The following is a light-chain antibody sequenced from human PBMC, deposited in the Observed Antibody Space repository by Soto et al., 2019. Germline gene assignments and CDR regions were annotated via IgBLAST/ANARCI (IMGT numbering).Light chain of an antibody. V-gene: IGKV3-20*01. CDR3: QLYSSTFWT. Sequence: EIVLTQSPGTLSLSPGERATLSCRASQSISSSYLAWYQQKPGQAPRLLVYGASSRATGIPDRFSGSGSGTDFTLTISRLEPDDFALYYCQLYSSTFWTFGQGTKV. CDR1: QSISSSY. J-gene: IGKJ1*01. CDR2: GAS.